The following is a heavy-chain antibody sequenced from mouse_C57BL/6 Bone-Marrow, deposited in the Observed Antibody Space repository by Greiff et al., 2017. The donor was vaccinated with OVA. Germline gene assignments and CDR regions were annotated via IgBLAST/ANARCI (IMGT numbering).Heavy chain of an antibody. J-gene: IGHJ2*01. CDR3: TRSEYDPPFGD. CDR2: IDHENGDT. D-gene: IGHD2-3*01. Sequence: EVQLQQSGAELVRPGASVKLSCTASGFNIKDDYMHWVKQRPEQGLEWIGWIDHENGDTEYASKFQGKATITADTSTNTAYLQLSSLTSEDTADYYCTRSEYDPPFGDWGQGTTLTVAS. V-gene: IGHV14-4*01. CDR1: GFNIKDDY.